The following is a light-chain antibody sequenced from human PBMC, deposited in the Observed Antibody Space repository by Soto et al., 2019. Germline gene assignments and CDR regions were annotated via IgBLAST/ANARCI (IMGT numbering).Light chain of an antibody. CDR3: TSFTSSKTWV. CDR1: SSDVGGYDY. CDR2: EVI. Sequence: QSALTQPASVSGSPGQSIAISCTGTSSDVGGYDYVSWFQQHPGRAPKLLIYEVINRPSGVSTRFSGSKSGNTASLTISGLQAEDEADFYCTSFTSSKTWVFGRGTKLTVL. J-gene: IGLJ3*02. V-gene: IGLV2-14*01.